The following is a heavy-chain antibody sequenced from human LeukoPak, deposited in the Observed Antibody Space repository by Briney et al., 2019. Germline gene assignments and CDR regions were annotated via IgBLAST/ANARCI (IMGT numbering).Heavy chain of an antibody. V-gene: IGHV1-8*01. CDR1: GYTFTSYD. CDR2: MNPNSGNT. J-gene: IGHJ5*02. Sequence: ASVKVSCKASGYTFTSYDINWVRQATGQGLEWMGWMNPNSGNTGYAQKFQGRVTMTRNTSISTAYMELSSLRSEDTAVHYCARGTRYCSGGSCYFWFDPWGQGTLVTVSS. D-gene: IGHD2-15*01. CDR3: ARGTRYCSGGSCYFWFDP.